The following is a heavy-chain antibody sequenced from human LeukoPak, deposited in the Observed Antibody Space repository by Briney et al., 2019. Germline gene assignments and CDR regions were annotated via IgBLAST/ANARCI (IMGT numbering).Heavy chain of an antibody. CDR3: ARAPLVIVVTAFDY. D-gene: IGHD2/OR15-2a*01. V-gene: IGHV4-34*01. CDR1: GGSFSGYY. J-gene: IGHJ4*02. CDR2: INHSGST. Sequence: NPSETLSLTCAVYGGSFSGYYWSWIRQPPGKGLEWIGEINHSGSTNYNPSLKSRVTISVDTSKKQFSLKLSSVTAADTAVYYCARAPLVIVVTAFDYWGQGTLVTVSS.